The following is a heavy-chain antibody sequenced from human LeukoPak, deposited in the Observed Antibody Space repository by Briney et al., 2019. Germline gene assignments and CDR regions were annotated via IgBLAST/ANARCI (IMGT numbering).Heavy chain of an antibody. V-gene: IGHV1-2*02. CDR3: ARAPDYDYVWGSYRPFDY. CDR2: INPNSGGT. J-gene: IGHJ4*02. D-gene: IGHD3-16*02. CDR1: GYTFTGYY. Sequence: AAVKVSCKASGYTFTGYYMHWVRQAPGQGLEWMGWINPNSGGTNYAQKFQGRVTMTRDTSISTAYMELSRLRSDDTAVYYCARAPDYDYVWGSYRPFDYWGQGTLVTVSS.